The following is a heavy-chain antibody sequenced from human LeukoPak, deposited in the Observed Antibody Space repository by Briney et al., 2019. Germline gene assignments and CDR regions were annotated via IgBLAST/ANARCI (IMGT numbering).Heavy chain of an antibody. CDR2: IYYSGST. J-gene: IGHJ5*02. CDR1: GGSISSYY. CDR3: ATTVGYCSGGSCYSAPRFDP. D-gene: IGHD2-15*01. V-gene: IGHV4-39*01. Sequence: SETLSLTCTVSGGSISSYYWGWIRQPPGKGLEWIGSIYYSGSTYYNPSLKSRVTISVDTSKNQFSLKLSSVTAADTAVYYCATTVGYCSGGSCYSAPRFDPWGQGTLVTVSS.